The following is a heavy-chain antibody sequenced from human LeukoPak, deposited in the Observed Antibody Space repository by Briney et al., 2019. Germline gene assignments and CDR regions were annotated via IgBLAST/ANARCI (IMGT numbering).Heavy chain of an antibody. CDR3: ARSGYSSRWAFDY. Sequence: GGSLRLSCAASGFTFSDYYMSWIRQAPGKGLEWVSYISSSGSAIYCADSVKGRFTISRDNAKNSLYLQMHSLRAEDTAVYYCARSGYSSRWAFDYWGQGTLVTVSS. J-gene: IGHJ4*02. CDR2: ISSSGSAI. D-gene: IGHD6-13*01. V-gene: IGHV3-11*01. CDR1: GFTFSDYY.